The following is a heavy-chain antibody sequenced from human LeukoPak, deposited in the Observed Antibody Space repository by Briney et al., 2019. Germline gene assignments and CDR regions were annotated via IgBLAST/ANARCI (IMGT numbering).Heavy chain of an antibody. CDR3: TNHWGQFDY. V-gene: IGHV3-30*04. Sequence: GGSLRLSCAASGFTFSSYAMHWVRQAPGKGLGWLAVIPSDGRDKYHADSVKGRFTISRDNSKNTLYLHMNSLTPDDTAVYYCTNHWGQFDYWGQGALVIVSS. CDR1: GFTFSSYA. CDR2: IPSDGRDK. D-gene: IGHD3-16*01. J-gene: IGHJ4*02.